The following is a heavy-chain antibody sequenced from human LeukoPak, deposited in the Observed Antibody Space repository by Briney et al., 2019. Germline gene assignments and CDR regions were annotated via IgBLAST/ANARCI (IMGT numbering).Heavy chain of an antibody. CDR2: FHNSGTS. CDR1: DDSISDYY. D-gene: IGHD6-13*01. J-gene: IGHJ4*02. CDR3: ARGIAAAGEVDY. Sequence: KASETLSLTCTVSDDSISDYYRGWIRQPPGKGLKWIGYFHNSGTSTYNPSLKSRVTISADTSKNQFSLKLSPVTAADTAVYYCARGIAAAGEVDYWGQGTLVTVSS. V-gene: IGHV4-59*08.